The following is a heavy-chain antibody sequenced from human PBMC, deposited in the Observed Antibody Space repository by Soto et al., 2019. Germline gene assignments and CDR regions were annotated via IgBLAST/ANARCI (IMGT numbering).Heavy chain of an antibody. J-gene: IGHJ6*02. Sequence: PSETLSLTCTVSGGSISSYYWSWIRQHPGKGLEWIGYIYYSGSTYYNPSLKSRVTISIDTSKNQFSLKLTSVTAADTAVYYCARDLWGYCGTDCYPLDVWGQGTTVTVSS. CDR3: ARDLWGYCGTDCYPLDV. CDR2: IYYSGST. CDR1: GGSISSYY. V-gene: IGHV4-59*06. D-gene: IGHD2-21*02.